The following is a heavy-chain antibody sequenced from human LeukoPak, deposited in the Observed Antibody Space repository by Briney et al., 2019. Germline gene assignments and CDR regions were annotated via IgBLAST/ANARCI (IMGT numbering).Heavy chain of an antibody. J-gene: IGHJ6*02. CDR1: GYILTKYG. CDR3: ARVRPFPSLRYYGMDV. D-gene: IGHD4-17*01. V-gene: IGHV1-18*01. CDR2: ISADTGDT. Sequence: GASVKVSCKASGYILTKYGISWVRQAPGRGLEWMGWISADTGDTNFAPKLLGRLTMTTDTSTTTAYLELRSLRSDDTAVYYCARVRPFPSLRYYGMDVWGQGTTVTVSS.